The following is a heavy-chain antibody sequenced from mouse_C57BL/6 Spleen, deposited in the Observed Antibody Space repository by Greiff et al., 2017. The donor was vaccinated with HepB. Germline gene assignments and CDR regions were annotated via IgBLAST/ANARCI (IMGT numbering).Heavy chain of an antibody. CDR3: ARSSTTVVAYYAMDY. Sequence: QVHVKQSGPELVRPGASVKISCKAPGYTFTSHWMQWVRQRPGQGLEWIGEIFPGSGSTYYNEKFKGKATLTVDTSSSTAYMQLSSLTSEDSAVYFCARSSTTVVAYYAMDYWGQGTSVTVSS. D-gene: IGHD1-1*01. J-gene: IGHJ4*01. V-gene: IGHV1-56*01. CDR1: GYTFTSHW. CDR2: IFPGSGST.